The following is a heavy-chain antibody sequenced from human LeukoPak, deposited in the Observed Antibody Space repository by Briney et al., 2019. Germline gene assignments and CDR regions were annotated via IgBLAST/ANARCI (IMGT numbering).Heavy chain of an antibody. D-gene: IGHD6-13*01. V-gene: IGHV4-31*03. Sequence: SETLSLTCTVSGGSISSGGYSWSWIRQHPGNRPEWIGYIYYSGSTYYNPSLKSRVTISVDTSKNQFSLKLSSVTAADTAVYYCARGVKPGIAAAGTGRFDPWGQGTLVTVSS. CDR2: IYYSGST. CDR1: GGSISSGGYS. CDR3: ARGVKPGIAAAGTGRFDP. J-gene: IGHJ5*02.